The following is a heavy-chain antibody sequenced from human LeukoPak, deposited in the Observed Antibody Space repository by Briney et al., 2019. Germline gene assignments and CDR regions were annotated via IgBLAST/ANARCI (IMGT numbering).Heavy chain of an antibody. CDR2: INPNGGGT. D-gene: IGHD3-16*02. CDR1: GYTFTGYY. V-gene: IGHV1-2*02. CDR3: ARDIRLGELSLAY. Sequence: ASVKVSCKASGYTFTGYYMHWVRQAPGQGLEWMGWINPNGGGTNYAQKFQGRATMTRDTSISTAYMELSRLRSDDTAVYYCARDIRLGELSLAYWGQGTLVTVSS. J-gene: IGHJ4*02.